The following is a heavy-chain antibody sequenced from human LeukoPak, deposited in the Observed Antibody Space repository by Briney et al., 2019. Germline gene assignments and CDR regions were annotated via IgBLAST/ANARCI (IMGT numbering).Heavy chain of an antibody. CDR2: IYPGDSDT. CDR3: ASSTSGYYYGMDV. J-gene: IGHJ6*02. V-gene: IGHV5-51*01. D-gene: IGHD2/OR15-2a*01. CDR1: GYIFTSYW. Sequence: GESLKISCKGSGYIFTSYWIGWVRQMPGKGLEWMGIIYPGDSDTRYSPSFQGQVTISADKSISTAYLQWSSLKASDSAMYYCASSTSGYYYGMDVWGQGTTVTVSS.